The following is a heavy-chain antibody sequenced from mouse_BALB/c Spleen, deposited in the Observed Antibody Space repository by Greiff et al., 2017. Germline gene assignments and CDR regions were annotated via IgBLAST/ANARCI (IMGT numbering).Heavy chain of an antibody. V-gene: IGHV5-6*01. CDR3: ASYDYGVVAY. Sequence: EVQLVESGGDLVKPGGSLKLSCAASGFTFSSYGMSWVRQTPDKRLEWVATISSGGSYTYYPDSVKGRFTISRDNAKNTLYLQMSSLKSEDTAMYYCASYDYGVVAYWGQGTLVTVSA. CDR1: GFTFSSYG. D-gene: IGHD2-4*01. J-gene: IGHJ3*01. CDR2: ISSGGSYT.